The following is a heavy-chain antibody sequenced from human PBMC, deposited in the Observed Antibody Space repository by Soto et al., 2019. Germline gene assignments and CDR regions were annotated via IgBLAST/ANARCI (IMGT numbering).Heavy chain of an antibody. CDR2: ISSSSSYI. Sequence: EVQLVESGGGLVKPGGSLRLSCAASGFTFSSYSMNWVRQAPGKGLEWVSSISSSSSYIYYADSVKGRFTISRDNAKNSLYLQMNRLRAEDTAVYYCARKVLERSYYYYYYGMDVWGQGTTVTVSS. J-gene: IGHJ6*02. D-gene: IGHD1-1*01. CDR1: GFTFSSYS. V-gene: IGHV3-21*01. CDR3: ARKVLERSYYYYYYGMDV.